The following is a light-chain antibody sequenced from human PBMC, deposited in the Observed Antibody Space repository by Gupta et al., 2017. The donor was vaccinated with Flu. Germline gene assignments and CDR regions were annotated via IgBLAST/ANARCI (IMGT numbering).Light chain of an antibody. CDR3: GTGENRGNFI. V-gene: IGLV1-51*01. CDR2: DDN. Sequence: QSVLTQPPSMSAAPGQKVTISCAGGNSNIGDNFVSWYQQLPGTAPRLLIYDDNKRPSGIPERFSGSRSGTSATLGITGRQAGDEADYYCGTGENRGNFIFGGGTKLTVL. CDR1: NSNIGDNF. J-gene: IGLJ2*01.